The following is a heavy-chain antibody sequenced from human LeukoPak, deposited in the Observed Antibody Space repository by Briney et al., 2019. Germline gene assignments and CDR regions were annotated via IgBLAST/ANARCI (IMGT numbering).Heavy chain of an antibody. V-gene: IGHV3-21*01. Sequence: GGSLRLSCAASGFTFSSYSMNWVRQAPGKGLEWVSSISSSSSYIYYADSVKGRFTISRDNAKNSLYLQMNSLRAEDTAVYYCARDRESGSYYYGMDVWGQGTTVTVS. CDR1: GFTFSSYS. D-gene: IGHD1-26*01. CDR3: ARDRESGSYYYGMDV. CDR2: ISSSSSYI. J-gene: IGHJ6*02.